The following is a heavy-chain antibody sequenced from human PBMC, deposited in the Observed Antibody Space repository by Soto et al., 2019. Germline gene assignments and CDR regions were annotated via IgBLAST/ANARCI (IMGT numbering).Heavy chain of an antibody. D-gene: IGHD6-6*01. J-gene: IGHJ3*02. CDR2: ISAYNGNT. Sequence: GASVKVSCKASGYTFTSYGISWVRQAPGQGLEWMGWISAYNGNTNYAQKLQGRVTMTTDTSTSTAYMELRSLRSDDTAVYYCATNPEYSSSARHRDAFDIWGQGTMVTVSS. CDR3: ATNPEYSSSARHRDAFDI. V-gene: IGHV1-18*01. CDR1: GYTFTSYG.